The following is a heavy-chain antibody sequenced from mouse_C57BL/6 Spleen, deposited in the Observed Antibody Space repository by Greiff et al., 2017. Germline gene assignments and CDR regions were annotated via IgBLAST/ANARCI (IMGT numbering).Heavy chain of an antibody. Sequence: QVQLQQPGAELVKPGASVKLSCKASGYTFTSYWMHWVKQRPGQGLEWIGMIHPNSGSTNYNEKFKGKATLTVDKSSSTAYMQLSSLSSEDSAVYYCASFLYWYFDVWGTGTTVTGSS. CDR1: GYTFTSYW. CDR3: ASFLYWYFDV. V-gene: IGHV1-64*01. J-gene: IGHJ1*03. CDR2: IHPNSGST.